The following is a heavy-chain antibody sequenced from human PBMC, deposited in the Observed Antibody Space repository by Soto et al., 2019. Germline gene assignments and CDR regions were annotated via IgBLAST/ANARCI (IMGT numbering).Heavy chain of an antibody. Sequence: PWGSMRFSCAACGFTFSNYDMHWSRQAPGEGLEWVLGIGAASDTYNQGSVQGRLIVSRDNAKKSLYLQMHSLRAGDTAVYYCFGGVLGHGGYYYGMDIWGQGTTVTVSS. CDR1: GFTFSNYD. V-gene: IGHV3-13*01. D-gene: IGHD3-16*01. CDR2: IGAASDT. J-gene: IGHJ6*02. CDR3: FGGVLGHGGYYYGMDI.